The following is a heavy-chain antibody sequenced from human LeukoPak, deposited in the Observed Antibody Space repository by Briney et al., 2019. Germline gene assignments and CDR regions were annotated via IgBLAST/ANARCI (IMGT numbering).Heavy chain of an antibody. V-gene: IGHV1-69*02. D-gene: IGHD3-9*01. Sequence: ASVKVSCKASGGTFGSYTISWVRQAPGPGLVWMGRVIPILGIANYAQKFQGRVTITADKSTSTAYMELSSLRSEDTAVYYCASRYPLGPLYYYYGMDVWGQGTTVTVSS. CDR2: VIPILGIA. CDR3: ASRYPLGPLYYYYGMDV. J-gene: IGHJ6*02. CDR1: GGTFGSYT.